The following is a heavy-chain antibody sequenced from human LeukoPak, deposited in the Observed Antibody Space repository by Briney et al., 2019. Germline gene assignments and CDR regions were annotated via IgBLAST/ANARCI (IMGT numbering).Heavy chain of an antibody. Sequence: SETPSLTCTVSGYSISSGYYWGWIRQPPGKGLEWIGSIYHSGSTYYSPSLKSRVTISVDTSKNQFSLKLSSVTAADTAVYYCARAVGTSRNFFDYWGQGTLVTVSS. V-gene: IGHV4-38-2*02. D-gene: IGHD4-23*01. CDR2: IYHSGST. CDR1: GYSISSGYY. J-gene: IGHJ4*02. CDR3: ARAVGTSRNFFDY.